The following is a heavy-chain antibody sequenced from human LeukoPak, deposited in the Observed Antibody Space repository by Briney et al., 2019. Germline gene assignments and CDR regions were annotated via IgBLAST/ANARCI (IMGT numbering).Heavy chain of an antibody. J-gene: IGHJ6*03. CDR3: ARNGAPVVTAITPYYYYMDV. D-gene: IGHD2-21*02. CDR1: GFTFSSYE. CDR2: ISSSGSTI. V-gene: IGHV3-48*03. Sequence: GGSLRLSCAASGFTFSSYEMNWVRQAPGKGLEWVSCISSSGSTIYYADSVKGRFTISRDNAKNSLYLQMNSLRAEDTAVYYCARNGAPVVTAITPYYYYMDVWGKGTRSPSP.